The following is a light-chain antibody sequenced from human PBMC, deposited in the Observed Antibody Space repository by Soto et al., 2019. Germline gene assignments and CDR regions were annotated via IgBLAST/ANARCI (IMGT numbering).Light chain of an antibody. CDR1: SSDVGAYKY. Sequence: QSVLTQPASVSGSPGRSITISCTGTSSDVGAYKYVSWYQQHPGKAPKLMIYEVTYRPSGVSNRFSGSKSGNTASLTISGLQPEDEADYYCSSYTRSNTWVFGGGTKVTVL. J-gene: IGLJ3*02. CDR3: SSYTRSNTWV. CDR2: EVT. V-gene: IGLV2-14*01.